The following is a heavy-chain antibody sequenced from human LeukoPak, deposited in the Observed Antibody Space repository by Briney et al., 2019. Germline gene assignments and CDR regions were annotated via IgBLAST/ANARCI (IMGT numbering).Heavy chain of an antibody. CDR3: AKDRGFSYASGSSELDY. D-gene: IGHD3-10*01. V-gene: IGHV3-30*18. CDR2: ISYDGSQK. CDR1: GFTFSDYY. J-gene: IGHJ4*02. Sequence: GGSLRLSCAASGFTFSDYYMSWVRLAPGKGLEWVAVISYDGSQKYYADSVQGRFTISRDNSRNTVYLQMGSLRNEDTAIYYCAKDRGFSYASGSSELDYWGQGTPVTVSS.